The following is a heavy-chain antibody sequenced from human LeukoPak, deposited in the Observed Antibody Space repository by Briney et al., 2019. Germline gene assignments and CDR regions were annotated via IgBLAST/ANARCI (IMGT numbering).Heavy chain of an antibody. D-gene: IGHD2-15*01. V-gene: IGHV3-30*18. J-gene: IGHJ4*02. CDR1: GFTFSSYG. CDR2: ISYDGSNK. Sequence: GGSLRLSCAASGFTFSSYGMHWVRQAPGKGLEWVAVISYDGSNKYYADSVKGRFTISRDNSKNTLYLQMNSLRAEDTAVYYCAKGLGTPKDYWGQGTLVTVSS. CDR3: AKGLGTPKDY.